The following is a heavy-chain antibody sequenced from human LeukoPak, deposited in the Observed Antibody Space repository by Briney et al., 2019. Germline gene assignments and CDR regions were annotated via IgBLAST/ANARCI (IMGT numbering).Heavy chain of an antibody. CDR3: AREGYYGSGSPPSLYFDY. J-gene: IGHJ4*02. CDR2: TSSDLNVK. Sequence: GGSLRLSCAASGFTFRNYVIHWVRQAPGKGLEWVAVTSSDLNVKLYADSVKGRFTISRDNSRSTLYLQMNSLRPEDTAIYYCAREGYYGSGSPPSLYFDYWGLGTLVTVSS. CDR1: GFTFRNYV. V-gene: IGHV3-30-3*01. D-gene: IGHD3-10*01.